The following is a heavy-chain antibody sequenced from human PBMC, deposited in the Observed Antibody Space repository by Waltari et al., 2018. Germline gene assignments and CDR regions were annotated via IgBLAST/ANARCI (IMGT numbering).Heavy chain of an antibody. V-gene: IGHV3-21*01. CDR3: ARDFGAINYFDY. D-gene: IGHD3-3*01. J-gene: IGHJ4*02. CDR1: GFTFSSYS. CDR2: ISSSSSYI. Sequence: EVQLVESGGGLVKPGGSLRLSCAASGFTFSSYSMNWVRQAPGKGLEWVSSISSSSSYIYYADSVKGRFTISGDNAKNSLYLQMNSLRAEDTAVYYCARDFGAINYFDYWGQGTLVTVSS.